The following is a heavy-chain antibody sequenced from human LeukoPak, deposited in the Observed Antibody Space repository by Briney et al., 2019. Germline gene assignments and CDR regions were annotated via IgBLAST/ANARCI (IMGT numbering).Heavy chain of an antibody. CDR1: GYTFTGYY. Sequence: ASVKVSCKASGYTFTGYYMHWVRQAPGQGLEWMGWINPNSGGTNYAQKLQGRVTMTTDTSTSTAYMELRSLRSDDTAVYYCARARGSGSYYGHDYYYYHYMDVWGKGTTVTVSS. V-gene: IGHV1-2*02. CDR3: ARARGSGSYYGHDYYYYHYMDV. J-gene: IGHJ6*03. CDR2: INPNSGGT. D-gene: IGHD3-10*01.